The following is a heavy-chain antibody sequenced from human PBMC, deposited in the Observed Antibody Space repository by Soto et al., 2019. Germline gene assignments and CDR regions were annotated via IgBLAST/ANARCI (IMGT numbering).Heavy chain of an antibody. V-gene: IGHV3-23*01. D-gene: IGHD6-19*01. CDR2: ISGSGGST. CDR1: GFTFSSYA. CDR3: ARRTSGWYLDY. J-gene: IGHJ4*02. Sequence: EVQLLESGGGLVQPGGSLRLSCAASGFTFSSYAMSWVRQAPGKGLEWVSVISGSGGSTYYADSVKGRFTISRDNSKSTLYLQMNSLRAADTAVYYCARRTSGWYLDYWGQGTLVTVSS.